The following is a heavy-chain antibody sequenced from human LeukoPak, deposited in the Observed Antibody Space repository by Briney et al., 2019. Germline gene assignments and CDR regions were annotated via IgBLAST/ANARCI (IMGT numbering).Heavy chain of an antibody. CDR1: GFTFSSYS. CDR3: ARAYCSGGSCQILYYFDY. V-gene: IGHV3-21*01. J-gene: IGHJ4*02. Sequence: GGSLRLSCAASGFTFSSYSMNWVRQAPGKGLEWVSSISSSSSYIYYADSVKGRFTISRDNAKNSLYLQMNSLRAEDTAVYYCARAYCSGGSCQILYYFDYWGQGTLVTVSS. D-gene: IGHD2-15*01. CDR2: ISSSSSYI.